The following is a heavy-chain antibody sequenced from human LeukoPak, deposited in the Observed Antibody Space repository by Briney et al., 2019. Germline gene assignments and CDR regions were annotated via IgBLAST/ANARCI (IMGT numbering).Heavy chain of an antibody. CDR3: ARTKVEIFDY. D-gene: IGHD5-24*01. CDR1: GGTFSSYA. J-gene: IGHJ4*02. Sequence: SVKVSCKASGGTFSSYAISWVRQAPGQGLEWMGRIIPILGIANYAQKFQGRVTITADKSTSTDYMELSSLRSEDTAVYYCARTKVEIFDYWGQGTLVTVSS. CDR2: IIPILGIA. V-gene: IGHV1-69*04.